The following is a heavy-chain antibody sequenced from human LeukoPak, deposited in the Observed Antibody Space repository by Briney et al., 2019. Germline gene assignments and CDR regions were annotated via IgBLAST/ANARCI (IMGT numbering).Heavy chain of an antibody. Sequence: SGGSLRLSCAASGFTFSSYGMHWVRQAPGKGLEWVAVISYDGSNKYYADSVKGRFTISRDNSKNTLYLQMNSLRAEDTAVYYCAKGMSGEGKGGLIHWGQGTLVTVSS. V-gene: IGHV3-30*18. J-gene: IGHJ4*02. D-gene: IGHD3-10*01. CDR1: GFTFSSYG. CDR2: ISYDGSNK. CDR3: AKGMSGEGKGGLIH.